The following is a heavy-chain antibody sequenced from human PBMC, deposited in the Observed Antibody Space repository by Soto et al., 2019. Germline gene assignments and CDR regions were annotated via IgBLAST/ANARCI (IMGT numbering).Heavy chain of an antibody. CDR3: ARVNGDYSNPDDAFDI. CDR2: INPNSGGT. V-gene: IGHV1-2*04. Sequence: ASVKVSCKASGYTFTGYYMHWVRQAPGQGLEWMGWINPNSGGTNYAQKFQGWVTMTRDTSISTAYMELSGLRSGDTAVYYCARVNGDYSNPDDAFDIWGQGTMVTVSS. J-gene: IGHJ3*02. CDR1: GYTFTGYY. D-gene: IGHD4-4*01.